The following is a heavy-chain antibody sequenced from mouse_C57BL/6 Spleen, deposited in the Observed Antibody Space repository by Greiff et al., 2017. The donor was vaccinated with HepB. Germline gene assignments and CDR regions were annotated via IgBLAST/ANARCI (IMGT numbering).Heavy chain of an antibody. CDR2: ISSGSSTI. Sequence: EVQRVESGGGLVKPGGSLKLSCAASGFTFSDYGMHWVRQAPEKGLEWVAYISSGSSTIYYADTVKGRFTISRDNAKNTLFLQMPSLRSEDTAMYYSASYGSSYNYAMDYWGQGTSVTVSS. J-gene: IGHJ4*01. CDR1: GFTFSDYG. V-gene: IGHV5-17*01. D-gene: IGHD1-1*01. CDR3: ASYGSSYNYAMDY.